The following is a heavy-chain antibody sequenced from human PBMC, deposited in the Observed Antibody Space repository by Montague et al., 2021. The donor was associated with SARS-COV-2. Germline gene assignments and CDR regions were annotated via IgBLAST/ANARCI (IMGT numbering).Heavy chain of an antibody. CDR1: GFSFSSYE. J-gene: IGHJ4*02. CDR3: ARVFATVGAMDRNDY. D-gene: IGHD1-26*01. V-gene: IGHV3-48*03. Sequence: SLRLSGAASGFSFSSYEMNWVRQAPGKGLEWVSYISSSGSTIYYADSVKGRFTISRDNAKNSLYLQMNSLRAEDTAVYYCARVFATVGAMDRNDYWGQGTLVTVSS. CDR2: ISSSGSTI.